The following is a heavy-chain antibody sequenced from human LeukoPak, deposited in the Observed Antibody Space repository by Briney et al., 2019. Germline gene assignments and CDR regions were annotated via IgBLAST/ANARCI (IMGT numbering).Heavy chain of an antibody. Sequence: SETLSLTCVVSGYSITAGYYWAWIRQSPGKGLEWLGSVHHSANTFPNPSLKSRLTISVDTSKNQFSLRLGSVTAADTAIYFCARRGINSVTKKAYDSWGQGTLVTVSP. J-gene: IGHJ4*02. D-gene: IGHD4-17*01. CDR2: VHHSANT. CDR3: ARRGINSVTKKAYDS. CDR1: GYSITAGYY. V-gene: IGHV4-38-2*01.